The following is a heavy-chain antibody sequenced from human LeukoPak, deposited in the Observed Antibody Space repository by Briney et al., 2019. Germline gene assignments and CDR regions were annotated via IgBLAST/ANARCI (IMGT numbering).Heavy chain of an antibody. CDR2: IKQDGSEK. V-gene: IGHV3-7*01. CDR1: GFTFSSYW. D-gene: IGHD6-13*01. J-gene: IGHJ4*02. Sequence: GGSLRLSCAASGFTFSSYWMSWVRQAPGKGLEWVANIKQDGSEKYYVDSVKGRFTIPRDNAKNSLYLQMNSLRAEDTAVYYCARDAAAGTFSPDYWGQGTLVTVSS. CDR3: ARDAAAGTFSPDY.